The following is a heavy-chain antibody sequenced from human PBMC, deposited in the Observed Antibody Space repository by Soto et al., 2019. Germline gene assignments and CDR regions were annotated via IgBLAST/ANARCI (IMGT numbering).Heavy chain of an antibody. CDR2: PYKSGTT. CDR3: ARTYATSRPTSGGYPFHI. V-gene: IGHV4-59*01. CDR1: GDSINSYY. J-gene: IGHJ3*02. Sequence: QVQLQESGPGLVKPSETLSFTCTVSGDSINSYYWSWIRQPPGKGLEWIAYPYKSGTTNYNPSLNRRVTISVHTSTNQPPPTLSSLPAADPAVSYCARTYATSRPTSGGYPFHILGQATMLTVSS. D-gene: IGHD3-22*01.